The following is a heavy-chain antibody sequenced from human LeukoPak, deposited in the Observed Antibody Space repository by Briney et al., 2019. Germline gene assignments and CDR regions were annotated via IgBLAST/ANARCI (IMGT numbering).Heavy chain of an antibody. Sequence: PSETLSLTCAVSGYSISSGYYWGWIRQPPGKGLEWIGSIYHIGSTYYNPSLKSRVTISVDTSKNQFSLKLSSVTAADTAVYYCATLPLYYYGSGSYQHDYWGQGTLVTVSS. J-gene: IGHJ4*02. CDR1: GYSISSGYY. CDR3: ATLPLYYYGSGSYQHDY. CDR2: IYHIGST. D-gene: IGHD3-10*01. V-gene: IGHV4-38-2*01.